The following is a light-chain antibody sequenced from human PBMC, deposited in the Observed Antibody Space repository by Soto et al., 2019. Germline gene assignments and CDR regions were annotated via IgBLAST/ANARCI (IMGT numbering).Light chain of an antibody. CDR3: SSYGGSHTVV. V-gene: IGLV2-8*01. CDR2: EVS. Sequence: QSALTQPPSASGSPGQSVTISCTGSSSDVGGYNYVSWYQQHPGKAPKLMIYEVSKRPSGVPDRLSGSKSGNTASLTVSGLQDEDEDDYYCSSYGGSHTVVFGGGTKVTVL. CDR1: SSDVGGYNY. J-gene: IGLJ2*01.